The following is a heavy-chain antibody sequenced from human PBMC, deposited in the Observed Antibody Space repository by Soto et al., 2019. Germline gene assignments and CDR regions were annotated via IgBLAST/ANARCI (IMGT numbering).Heavy chain of an antibody. Sequence: QVQLVESGGGVVQPGRSLRLSCAASGFTFSSYGMHWVRQAPVKGLEWVAVISYDGSNKYYADSVKGRFTISRDNSKNTLYLQMNSLRAEDTAVYYCAKSLVPYYYYYGMDVWGQGTTVTVSS. CDR1: GFTFSSYG. CDR2: ISYDGSNK. CDR3: AKSLVPYYYYYGMDV. V-gene: IGHV3-30*18. D-gene: IGHD6-13*01. J-gene: IGHJ6*02.